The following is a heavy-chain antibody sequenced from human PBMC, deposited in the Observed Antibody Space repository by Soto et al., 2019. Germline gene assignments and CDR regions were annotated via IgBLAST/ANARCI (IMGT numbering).Heavy chain of an antibody. D-gene: IGHD3-10*01. CDR2: IYWNDDR. CDR1: GFSLTTSGVG. Sequence: SGPTLVNPTQTLTLTCTFSGFSLTTSGVGVGWIRQPPGKALEYLGLIYWNDDRRYSPSLKNRLTIIKDASKNQVVLTMTDMDPVDTATYYCAREARMVRRVIPYYYGMDAWGQGTTVTVSS. J-gene: IGHJ6*02. V-gene: IGHV2-5*01. CDR3: AREARMVRRVIPYYYGMDA.